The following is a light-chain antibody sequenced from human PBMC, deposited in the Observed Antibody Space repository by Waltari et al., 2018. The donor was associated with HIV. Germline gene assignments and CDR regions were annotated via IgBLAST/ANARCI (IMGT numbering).Light chain of an antibody. CDR1: QSLLYISNNQNY. CDR3: MQGLQSPRT. CDR2: WAY. V-gene: IGKV4-1*01. J-gene: IGKJ1*01. Sequence: DVVVTQSPDSLAVSLGERATLHCKSNQSLLYISNNQNYLAWYQQKAGQRPKLLIYWAYIRESGVPDRFSGSGSETDFTLTISRVEAEDVGVYYCMQGLQSPRTFAQGTKVEIK.